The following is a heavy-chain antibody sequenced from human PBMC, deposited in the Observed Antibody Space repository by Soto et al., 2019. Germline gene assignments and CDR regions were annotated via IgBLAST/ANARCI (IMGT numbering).Heavy chain of an antibody. CDR1: GYTFTGYY. V-gene: IGHV1-2*02. J-gene: IGHJ3*02. Sequence: ASVKVSCKASGYTFTGYYMHWVRQAPGQGLEWMGWINPNSGGTNYAQKFQGRVTMTRDTSISTAYMELSRLRSDDTAVYYCARGNHYDFWSGYSGAFDIWGQGTMVTVSS. D-gene: IGHD3-3*01. CDR2: INPNSGGT. CDR3: ARGNHYDFWSGYSGAFDI.